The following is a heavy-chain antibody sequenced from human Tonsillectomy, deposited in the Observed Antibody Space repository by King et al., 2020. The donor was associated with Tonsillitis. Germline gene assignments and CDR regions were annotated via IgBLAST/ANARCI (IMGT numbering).Heavy chain of an antibody. CDR2: ISWDGGST. D-gene: IGHD3-22*01. J-gene: IGHJ4*02. Sequence: VQLVESGGVVVQPGGSLRLSCAASGFTFDDYTMHWVRPAPGKGLEWISLISWDGGSTYYADSVKGRFTISRDNSKNSLYLQMNNVRTEDTALYYCAKETRGYYFDYWGQGTLVTVSS. CDR3: AKETRGYYFDY. V-gene: IGHV3-43*01. CDR1: GFTFDDYT.